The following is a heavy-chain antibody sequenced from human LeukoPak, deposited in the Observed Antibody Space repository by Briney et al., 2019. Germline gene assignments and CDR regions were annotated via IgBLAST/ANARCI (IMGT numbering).Heavy chain of an antibody. CDR1: GFTFSSYA. V-gene: IGHV3-30-3*01. CDR3: ARQWELPAFDI. J-gene: IGHJ3*02. CDR2: ISYDGSNK. Sequence: PGGSLRLSCAASGFTFSSYAMHWVRQAPGKGLEWVAVISYDGSNKYYADSVKGRFTISRDNSKNTLYLQMNSLRAEDTAVYYCARQWELPAFDIWGQGTMVTVSS. D-gene: IGHD1-26*01.